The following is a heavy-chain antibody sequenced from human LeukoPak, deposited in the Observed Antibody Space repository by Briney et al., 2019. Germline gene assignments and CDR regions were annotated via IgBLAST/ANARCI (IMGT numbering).Heavy chain of an antibody. Sequence: GRSLRLSCAASGFTFSSYAMHWVRQAPGKGLEWVAVISYDGSNKYYADSVKGRFTISRDNSKNTLYLQMNSLRAEDTAVYYCARAQQGWEPNYFDYWGQGTLVTVSS. CDR2: ISYDGSNK. CDR1: GFTFSSYA. CDR3: ARAQQGWEPNYFDY. D-gene: IGHD1-26*01. V-gene: IGHV3-30-3*01. J-gene: IGHJ4*02.